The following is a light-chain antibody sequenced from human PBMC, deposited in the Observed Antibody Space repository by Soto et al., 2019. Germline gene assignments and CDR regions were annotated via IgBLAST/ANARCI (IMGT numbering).Light chain of an antibody. J-gene: IGKJ1*01. CDR1: QTISSW. Sequence: DIQMTQSPSTLSGSVGDRVTITCRASQTISSWLAWYQQKPGKAPKLLIYDASSLQSGVPSRFSGSGFGTEFTLTISSLQPGDFATYYCQQYDTYWTFGQGTKVDIK. CDR2: DAS. V-gene: IGKV1-5*01. CDR3: QQYDTYWT.